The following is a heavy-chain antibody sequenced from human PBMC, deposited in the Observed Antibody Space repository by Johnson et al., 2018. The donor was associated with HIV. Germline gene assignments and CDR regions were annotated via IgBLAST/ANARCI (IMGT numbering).Heavy chain of an antibody. CDR2: IKQDGSEK. V-gene: IGHV3-7*01. CDR3: ARVYARTPGAFDI. D-gene: IGHD2-2*01. CDR1: GFTFSSYW. Sequence: VQLVESGGGLVQPGGSLRLSCAASGFTFSSYWMSWVRQAPGKGLEWVANIKQDGSEKYYVDSVKGQFTISRDNAKNSLYLQMNSLRAEDTAVYYCARVYARTPGAFDIWGQGTMVTVSS. J-gene: IGHJ3*02.